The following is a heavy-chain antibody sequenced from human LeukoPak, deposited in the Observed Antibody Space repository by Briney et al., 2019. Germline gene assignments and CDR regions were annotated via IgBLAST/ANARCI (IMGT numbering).Heavy chain of an antibody. V-gene: IGHV3-30*02. CDR2: IQNDGSNT. CDR1: GFTLSSYG. CDR3: AKGFGTPPPTFITMIVGPTENTEYFQH. Sequence: GGSLRLSCAASGFTLSSYGIHWVRQAPGKGLEWVAFIQNDGSNTYYADPVKGRFTISRDNFKNTLYLQMNSLRAEDTAVYYCAKGFGTPPPTFITMIVGPTENTEYFQHWGQGTLVTVSS. D-gene: IGHD3-22*01. J-gene: IGHJ1*01.